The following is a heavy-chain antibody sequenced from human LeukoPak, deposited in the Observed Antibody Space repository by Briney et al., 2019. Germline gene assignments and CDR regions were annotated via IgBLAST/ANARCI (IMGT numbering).Heavy chain of an antibody. Sequence: SETLSLTCTVSGGSISSYYWSWIRQPPGKGLEWIGYIYYSGSTNYNPSLKSRVTISVDTSKNQFSLKLSSVTAADTAVYYCASGYGKLDYWGQGILVTVSS. CDR2: IYYSGST. D-gene: IGHD5-12*01. CDR1: GGSISSYY. J-gene: IGHJ4*02. CDR3: ASGYGKLDY. V-gene: IGHV4-59*01.